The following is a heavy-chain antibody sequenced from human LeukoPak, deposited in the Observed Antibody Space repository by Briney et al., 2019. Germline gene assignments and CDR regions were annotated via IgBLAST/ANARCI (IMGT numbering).Heavy chain of an antibody. D-gene: IGHD2-21*02. J-gene: IGHJ4*02. Sequence: ASVKVSCKASGYTFTSYGISWVRQAPGQGLEWMGWISAYNGNTNYAQKLQGRVTMTTDTSTSTAYMELRSLRSEDTAVYYCAVTALTLPFDYWGQGTLVTVST. CDR3: AVTALTLPFDY. CDR2: ISAYNGNT. CDR1: GYTFTSYG. V-gene: IGHV1-18*01.